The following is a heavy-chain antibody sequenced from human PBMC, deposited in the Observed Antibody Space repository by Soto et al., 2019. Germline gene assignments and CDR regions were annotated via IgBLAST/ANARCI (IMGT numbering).Heavy chain of an antibody. D-gene: IGHD3-22*01. CDR3: ARGIHDTTGYYTRIFDY. V-gene: IGHV4-31*03. Sequence: SETLSLTSTVSGGSVRRGNYYWSWIRQFPGKGLEWIGYISNSGRTHYNPSLMSRITILVDTSKNQLSLKLSSVTAADTAVYYCARGIHDTTGYYTRIFDYWGQGTLVTVSS. CDR1: GGSVRRGNYY. CDR2: ISNSGRT. J-gene: IGHJ4*02.